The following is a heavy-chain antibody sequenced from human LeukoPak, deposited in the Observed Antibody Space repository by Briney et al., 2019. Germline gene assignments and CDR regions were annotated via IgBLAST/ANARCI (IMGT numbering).Heavy chain of an antibody. CDR3: ARQFDRSGYLNWFDP. Sequence: SETLSLTCTVSAGSISSITHYWGWIRQSPGKGLEWFASIYYSGSTYYNPSLKSRVTISIDTSENQFSLKLSSVTAADTAVYYCARQFDRSGYLNWFDPWGQGTLVTVSS. J-gene: IGHJ5*02. D-gene: IGHD3-22*01. V-gene: IGHV4-39*01. CDR2: IYYSGST. CDR1: AGSISSITHY.